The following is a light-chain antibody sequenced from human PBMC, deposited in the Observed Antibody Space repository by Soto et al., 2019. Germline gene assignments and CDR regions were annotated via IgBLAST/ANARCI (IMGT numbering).Light chain of an antibody. CDR2: AHI. Sequence: SVLTQPPSASGTPGQRVTISCSGRRSNVGTNLVNWYQQLPGTAPKLLIYAHIQRPSGVPDRFSGSTSGTSASLAISGLQSEDEADYYCAVWDDGLNGYVFGTGTQVTVL. CDR1: RSNVGTNL. CDR3: AVWDDGLNGYV. V-gene: IGLV1-44*01. J-gene: IGLJ1*01.